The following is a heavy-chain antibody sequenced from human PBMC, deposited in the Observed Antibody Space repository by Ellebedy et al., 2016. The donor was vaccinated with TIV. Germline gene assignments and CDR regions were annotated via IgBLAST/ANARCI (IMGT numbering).Heavy chain of an antibody. Sequence: SETLSLTCTVSGGSISGHFWSWIRQPAGKGLEWIGRIYSSGTTSYNPSLKSRLSMSVDMSQNQFSLKMTSVTAADPAIYYCVRDGGLLRPLDYWGPGTLVTVSS. CDR3: VRDGGLLRPLDY. D-gene: IGHD4/OR15-4a*01. V-gene: IGHV4-4*07. J-gene: IGHJ4*02. CDR2: IYSSGTT. CDR1: GGSISGHF.